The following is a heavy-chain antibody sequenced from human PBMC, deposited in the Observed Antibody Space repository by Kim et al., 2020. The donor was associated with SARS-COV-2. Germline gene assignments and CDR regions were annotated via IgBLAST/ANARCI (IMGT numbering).Heavy chain of an antibody. Sequence: KFQGRVSMTRDTSISTAYMELSRLRSDDTAVYYCARARFGHSCGYERFDYWGQGTLVTVSS. J-gene: IGHJ4*02. CDR3: ARARFGHSCGYERFDY. D-gene: IGHD5-18*01. V-gene: IGHV1-2*02.